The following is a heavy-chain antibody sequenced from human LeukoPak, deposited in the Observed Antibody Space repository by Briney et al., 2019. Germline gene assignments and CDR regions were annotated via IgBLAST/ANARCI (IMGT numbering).Heavy chain of an antibody. D-gene: IGHD4-17*01. CDR2: ISSSGSTI. CDR3: ARSYGDYFDY. V-gene: IGHV3-48*03. CDR1: GFTFSSYE. Sequence: GGSLRLSCAASGFTFSSYEMNWVRQAPGKGLEWVSYISSSGSTIYYADPVKGRFTISRDNAKNSLYLQMNSLRAEDTAVYYCARSYGDYFDYWGQGTLVTVSS. J-gene: IGHJ4*02.